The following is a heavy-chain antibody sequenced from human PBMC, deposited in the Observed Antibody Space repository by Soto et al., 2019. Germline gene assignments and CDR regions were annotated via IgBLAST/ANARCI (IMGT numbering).Heavy chain of an antibody. J-gene: IGHJ4*02. CDR1: GVSISSYC. CDR3: ARLATRYYFDY. Sequence: SETLSLTCTVSGVSISSYCWSWIRQPPGKGLEWIGYIYYSGSTNYNPSLKSRVTISVDTSKNQFSLKMSSVTAADTTVYYCARLATRYYFDYWGQGTLVTVSS. V-gene: IGHV4-59*01. D-gene: IGHD1-1*01. CDR2: IYYSGST.